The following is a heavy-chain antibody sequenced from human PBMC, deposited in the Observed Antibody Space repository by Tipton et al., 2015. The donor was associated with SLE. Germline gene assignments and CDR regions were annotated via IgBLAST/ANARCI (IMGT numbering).Heavy chain of an antibody. CDR3: AVGYCSSVSCQREYFQH. CDR1: GYSISSGYY. CDR2: IYHSGSI. V-gene: IGHV4-38-2*02. J-gene: IGHJ1*01. D-gene: IGHD2-2*01. Sequence: TLSLTCTVSGYSISSGYYWGWIRQPPGKGLEWIGTIYHSGSIYYNPSLKSRVTISVDTSKNQFSLKLNSVTAADTAVYYCAVGYCSSVSCQREYFQHWGQGTLVTASS.